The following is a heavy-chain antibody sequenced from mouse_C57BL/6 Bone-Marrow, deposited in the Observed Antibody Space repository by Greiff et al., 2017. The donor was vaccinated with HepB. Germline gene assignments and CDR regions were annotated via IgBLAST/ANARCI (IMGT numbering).Heavy chain of an antibody. CDR2: IYPRSGNT. CDR3: ARFGPYWYFDV. J-gene: IGHJ1*03. CDR1: GYTFTSYG. Sequence: QVHVKQSGAELARPGASVKLSCKASGYTFTSYGISWVKQRTGQGLEWIGEIYPRSGNTYYNEKFKGKATLTADKSSSTAYMELRSLTSEDSAVYFCARFGPYWYFDVWGTGTTVTVSS. V-gene: IGHV1-81*01.